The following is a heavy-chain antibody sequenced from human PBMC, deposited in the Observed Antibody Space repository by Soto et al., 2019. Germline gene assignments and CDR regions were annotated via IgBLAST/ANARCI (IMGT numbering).Heavy chain of an antibody. V-gene: IGHV3-74*01. CDR2: VNSDESST. CDR1: GLTFSNYY. Sequence: EVQLVESGGGLVQPGGSLRLSCAASGLTFSNYYMHWVRQAPGKGLVWVSRVNSDESSTSYADSVKGRFTISRDNAKKTLYLQMNSLRAEDTAVYYCAREGDGTTGYYQDYWGHGTLVTVSS. CDR3: AREGDGTTGYYQDY. D-gene: IGHD3-22*01. J-gene: IGHJ4*01.